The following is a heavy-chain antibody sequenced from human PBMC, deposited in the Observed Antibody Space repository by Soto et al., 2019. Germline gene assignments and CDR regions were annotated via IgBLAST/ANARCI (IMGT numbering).Heavy chain of an antibody. CDR3: ARGRLAVVRGVIIRPFDY. V-gene: IGHV4-34*01. CDR1: GGSFIGYY. CDR2: INHSGST. J-gene: IGHJ4*02. D-gene: IGHD3-10*01. Sequence: SETLSLTCAVYGGSFIGYYCIFIRHPPFKGLEWIGEINHSGSTNYNPSLKSRVTISVDTSKNQFSLKLSSVTAADTAVYYCARGRLAVVRGVIIRPFDYWGQGTLVTVSS.